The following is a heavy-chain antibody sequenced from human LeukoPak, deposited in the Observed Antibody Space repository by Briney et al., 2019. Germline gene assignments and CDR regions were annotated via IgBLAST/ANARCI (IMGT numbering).Heavy chain of an antibody. CDR2: IYDSGST. J-gene: IGHJ3*01. CDR1: GYSISSDYY. D-gene: IGHD2-15*01. Sequence: SETLSLTCTVSGYSISSDYYWGWIRQPPGKGLEWIGYIYDSGSTNYNPSLKSRVTISVDTSKNQFSLKLSSVTAADTAVYYFACLTPAVVFDFGGQGKMVTV. V-gene: IGHV4-61*01. CDR3: ACLTPAVVFDF.